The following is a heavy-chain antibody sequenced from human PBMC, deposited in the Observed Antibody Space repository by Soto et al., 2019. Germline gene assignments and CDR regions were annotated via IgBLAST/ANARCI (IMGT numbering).Heavy chain of an antibody. J-gene: IGHJ4*02. D-gene: IGHD5-12*01. Sequence: QVQLQESGPGLVKPSETLSLTCTVSGDSMSSYYWSWIRQSPGKGLEWIGSIYYSGSTNYNPSLKSRATISVDTSKNQFSLKLSSVTAAETAVYYCARHISGYGRFDNWGQGTLVTVSS. CDR3: ARHISGYGRFDN. V-gene: IGHV4-59*01. CDR2: IYYSGST. CDR1: GDSMSSYY.